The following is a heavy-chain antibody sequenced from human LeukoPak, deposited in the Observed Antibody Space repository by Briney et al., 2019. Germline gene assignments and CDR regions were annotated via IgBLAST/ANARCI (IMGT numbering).Heavy chain of an antibody. D-gene: IGHD3-9*01. Sequence: GWSLRLSCAASGFTFSSYWMHWVRQAPGKGPVWVSRINSDGSSTSYADSVKGRFTISRDNAKNTLYLQMNSLRAEDTAVYYCARAPINDYWGQGTLVTVSS. CDR3: ARAPINDY. V-gene: IGHV3-74*01. CDR2: INSDGSST. CDR1: GFTFSSYW. J-gene: IGHJ4*02.